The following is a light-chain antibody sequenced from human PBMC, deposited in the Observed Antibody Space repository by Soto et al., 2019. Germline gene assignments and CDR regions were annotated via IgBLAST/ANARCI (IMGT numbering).Light chain of an antibody. CDR1: QSVSSSY. J-gene: IGKJ1*01. Sequence: EIVLTQSPGTLSLSPGERATLSCRASQSVSSSYLAWYQQKPGQAPRLLIYDASSRATGIPDRFSGSGSGTDFTLTISRLEPEDFAVYYCQQYSSSPQWTFGQGTKVEIK. V-gene: IGKV3-20*01. CDR3: QQYSSSPQWT. CDR2: DAS.